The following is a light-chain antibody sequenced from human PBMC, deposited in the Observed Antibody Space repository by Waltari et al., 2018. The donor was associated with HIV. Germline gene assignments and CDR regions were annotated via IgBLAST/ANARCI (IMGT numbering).Light chain of an antibody. J-gene: IGKJ2*03. CDR2: WAS. CDR1: QTVLYSSDNRAY. CDR3: QQYYTTPQC. V-gene: IGKV4-1*01. Sequence: DIVLTQSPDSMAVSLGERATVNCTSSQTVLYSSDNRAYLAWYQVRPGQPPQLLIYWASSRQSGVPDRFGWTGSGTHFSLTMSGLHAEDVAIYYGQQYYTTPQCLGQGTRLEI.